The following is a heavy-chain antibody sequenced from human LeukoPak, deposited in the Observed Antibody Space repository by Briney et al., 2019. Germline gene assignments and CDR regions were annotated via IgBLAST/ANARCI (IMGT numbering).Heavy chain of an antibody. J-gene: IGHJ3*02. CDR3: ARDSNPNDGQVFYDAFDI. CDR2: IKRDGSEE. Sequence: GGSLRLSCAASGFTFSSYWMTWGRQAPGQGLEGLANIKRDGSEEHYVDSVKARFTISRDNAKNSLYLQMNSVRAEYTAVYFCARDSNPNDGQVFYDAFDIWGQGTMVTISS. CDR1: GFTFSSYW. D-gene: IGHD5/OR15-5a*01. V-gene: IGHV3-7*01.